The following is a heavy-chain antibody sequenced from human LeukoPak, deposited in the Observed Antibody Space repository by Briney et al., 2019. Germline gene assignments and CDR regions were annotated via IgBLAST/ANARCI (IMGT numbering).Heavy chain of an antibody. V-gene: IGHV1-2*02. Sequence: ASVKVSCKASGGTFSSYAISWVRQAPGQGLEWMGWINPNSGGTNYAQKFQGRVTMTRDTSISTAYMELSRLRSDDTAVYYCARDIGGWSDYWGQGTLVTVSS. CDR1: GGTFSSYA. CDR3: ARDIGGWSDY. D-gene: IGHD6-19*01. J-gene: IGHJ4*02. CDR2: INPNSGGT.